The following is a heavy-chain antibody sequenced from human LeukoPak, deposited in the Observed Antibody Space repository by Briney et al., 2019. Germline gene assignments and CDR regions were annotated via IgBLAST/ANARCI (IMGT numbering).Heavy chain of an antibody. CDR2: INPNSGGT. J-gene: IGHJ5*02. D-gene: IGHD6-19*01. Sequence: ASVKVSCKASGYTFTGYYMHWVRQAPGQGLEWMGWINPNSGGTNYAQKLQGRVTMTRDTSISTAYMELSRLRSDDTAVYYCAASVAGNNWFDPWGQGTLVTVSS. CDR1: GYTFTGYY. CDR3: AASVAGNNWFDP. V-gene: IGHV1-2*02.